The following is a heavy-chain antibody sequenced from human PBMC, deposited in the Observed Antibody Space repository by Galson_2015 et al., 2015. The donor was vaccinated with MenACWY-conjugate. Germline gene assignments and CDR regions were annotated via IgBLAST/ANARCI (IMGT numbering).Heavy chain of an antibody. Sequence: SETLSLTCTVSGGSISSYYWSWIRQPPGKGLEWIGYIYYSGSTNYNPSLKSRVTISVDTSKNQFSLKLSSVTAADTAVYYCARTPNGNPHPYYFDYWGQGTLVTVSS. V-gene: IGHV4-59*01. J-gene: IGHJ4*02. D-gene: IGHD2-8*01. CDR3: ARTPNGNPHPYYFDY. CDR2: IYYSGST. CDR1: GGSISSYY.